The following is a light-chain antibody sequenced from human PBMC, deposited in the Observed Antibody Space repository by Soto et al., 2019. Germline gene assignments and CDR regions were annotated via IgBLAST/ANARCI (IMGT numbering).Light chain of an antibody. CDR1: QTISSW. V-gene: IGKV1-5*03. J-gene: IGKJ5*01. CDR2: KAS. CDR3: QQSYGAPIT. Sequence: DIQMTQSPSTLSGSVGDRVTITCRASQTISSWLAWYQQKPGKAPKLLIYKASTLKSGVPSRFSGSGSGTEFTLTISSLQPDDFATYYCQQSYGAPITFGQGTRVEIK.